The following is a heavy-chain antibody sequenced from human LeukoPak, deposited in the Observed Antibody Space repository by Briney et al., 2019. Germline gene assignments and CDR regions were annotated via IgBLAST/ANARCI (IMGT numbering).Heavy chain of an antibody. CDR1: RFTLSSYW. CDR2: INSDGSST. D-gene: IGHD2-2*01. V-gene: IGHV3-74*03. Sequence: GGSLRLSCAASRFTLSSYWMPWVRQAPGKGLVWVSRINSDGSSTTYADSVKGRFTISRDNAQNTLYLQMNSLRDEDTAVYYCARGHCSSTSCYYYYGMDVWGQGTTVTVSS. CDR3: ARGHCSSTSCYYYYGMDV. J-gene: IGHJ6*02.